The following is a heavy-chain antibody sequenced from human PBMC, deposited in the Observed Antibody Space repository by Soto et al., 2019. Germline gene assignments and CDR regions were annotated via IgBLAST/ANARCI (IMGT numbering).Heavy chain of an antibody. Sequence: SVKVSCKASGGTFSNYVISWVRQAPGQGLEWMGRIIPMFDSANYAENFQGRVTMTADESTGTAYMELTGLRSEDTAVYYCARAMGDILTGYFYFDYWGQGXLVTVSS. CDR1: GGTFSNYV. V-gene: IGHV1-69*13. J-gene: IGHJ4*01. CDR2: IIPMFDSA. D-gene: IGHD3-9*01. CDR3: ARAMGDILTGYFYFDY.